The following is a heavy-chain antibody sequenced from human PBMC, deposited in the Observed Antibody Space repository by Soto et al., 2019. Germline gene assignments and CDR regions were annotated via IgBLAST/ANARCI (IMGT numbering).Heavy chain of an antibody. Sequence: PAETLSLSNTVAGGLISSYDWSWIRQPPGKGLEWIGYIYYSGSTNYNPSRKSRVTISVDTSKNQFSLKLSSVTAADTAVYYCAKSQLWPHHFAYWGQGTLVTVSS. D-gene: IGHD5-18*01. J-gene: IGHJ4*02. CDR2: IYYSGST. CDR3: AKSQLWPHHFAY. CDR1: GGLISSYD. V-gene: IGHV4-59*01.